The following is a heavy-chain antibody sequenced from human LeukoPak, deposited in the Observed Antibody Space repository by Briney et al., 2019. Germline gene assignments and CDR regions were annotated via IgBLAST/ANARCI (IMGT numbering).Heavy chain of an antibody. CDR1: GFTVSSNY. Sequence: TGGSLRLSCAASGFTVSSNYMSWVRQAPGKGLEWVSVIYSGGSTYYADSVKGRFTISRDNSKNTLYLQMNSLRAEDTAVYYCARGDDYVWGSNIDYWGQGTLVTVSS. V-gene: IGHV3-53*01. J-gene: IGHJ4*02. CDR2: IYSGGST. CDR3: ARGDDYVWGSNIDY. D-gene: IGHD3-16*01.